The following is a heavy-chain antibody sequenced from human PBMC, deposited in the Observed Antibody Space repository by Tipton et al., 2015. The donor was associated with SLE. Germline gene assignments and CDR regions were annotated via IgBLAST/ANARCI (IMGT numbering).Heavy chain of an antibody. CDR3: ARSSFLYRKPPNELDN. V-gene: IGHV4-39*07. CDR2: IYYSGDT. Sequence: TLSLTCAVSGGSISSRVYYWGWLRQPPGKGLEWIGSIYYSGDTYYNPSLKSRVTISVDTSKSQFSLKVNSVTATDTAVYYCARSSFLYRKPPNELDNWGQGTLVTVSS. CDR1: GGSISSRVYY. J-gene: IGHJ4*02. D-gene: IGHD1-26*01.